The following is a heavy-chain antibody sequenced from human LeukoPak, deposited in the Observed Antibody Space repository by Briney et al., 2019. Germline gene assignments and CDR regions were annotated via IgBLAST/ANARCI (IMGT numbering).Heavy chain of an antibody. CDR2: ISSDGSTQ. V-gene: IGHV3-30*18. J-gene: IGHJ4*02. CDR3: ANGRSSTSDYRPEYEY. Sequence: PGRSLRVSCAGSGFTFSTYGMHWVRQAPGKGLEWVAGISSDGSTQFYADSAKGRFTISRDNSKNTMYLQMNSLRPEDTAVYYCANGRSSTSDYRPEYEYWGQGTLVTVSS. D-gene: IGHD4-17*01. CDR1: GFTFSTYG.